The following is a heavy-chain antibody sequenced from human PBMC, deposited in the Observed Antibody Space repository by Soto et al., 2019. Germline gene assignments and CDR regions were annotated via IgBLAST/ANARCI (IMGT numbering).Heavy chain of an antibody. CDR1: GFDFGSFG. D-gene: IGHD1-26*01. V-gene: IGHV1-58*02. Sequence: SVKVSCKASGFDFGSFGIQFLRQTRGRGLEWIGWIVVVSGSTNYARQFQGRVAISRDMSSSTAYLDLYDLKSDDTAVYFCSADHPHMAMGWPVWGQGTTVTVS. CDR2: IVVVSGST. CDR3: SADHPHMAMGWPV. J-gene: IGHJ6*02.